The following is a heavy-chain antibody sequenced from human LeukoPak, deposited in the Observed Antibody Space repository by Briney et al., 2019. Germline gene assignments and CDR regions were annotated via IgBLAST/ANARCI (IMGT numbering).Heavy chain of an antibody. J-gene: IGHJ4*02. CDR2: IWYDGGNK. D-gene: IGHD4-17*01. Sequence: GGSLRLSCAASGFTFSSYGMHWVRQAPGKGLEWVAVIWYDGGNKYYADSVKGRFTISRDNSKNTLYLQMNSLRAEDTAVYYCARDIGDYGDYFDYWGQGTLVTVFS. V-gene: IGHV3-33*01. CDR3: ARDIGDYGDYFDY. CDR1: GFTFSSYG.